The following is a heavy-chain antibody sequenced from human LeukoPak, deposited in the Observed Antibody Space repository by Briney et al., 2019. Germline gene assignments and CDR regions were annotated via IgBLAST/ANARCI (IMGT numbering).Heavy chain of an antibody. D-gene: IGHD4-17*01. J-gene: IGHJ1*01. Sequence: SVKVSCTASGGTFSSYAISWVRQAPGQGLEWMGGIIPIFGTANYAQKFQGRVTITTDESTSTAYMELSSLRSEDTAVYYCARSPRVTTGPAEYFQHWGQGTLVTVSS. V-gene: IGHV1-69*05. CDR3: ARSPRVTTGPAEYFQH. CDR2: IIPIFGTA. CDR1: GGTFSSYA.